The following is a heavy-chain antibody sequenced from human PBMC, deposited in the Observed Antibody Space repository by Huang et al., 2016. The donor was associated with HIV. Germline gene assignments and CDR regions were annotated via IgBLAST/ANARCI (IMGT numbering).Heavy chain of an antibody. J-gene: IGHJ4*02. Sequence: QLQLQESGPGLVKPSETLSLTCTVSGGSIRSDNYYWGWIRQPPGKGLEWIGSIYYSGSTYYNPSRKRRVTITVETSKNHFALRMGSVTAADTAVYYCARLPGSITMIRGVITDPYWGQGTLVTVSS. CDR3: ARLPGSITMIRGVITDPY. CDR2: IYYSGST. D-gene: IGHD3-10*01. V-gene: IGHV4-39*02. CDR1: GGSIRSDNYY.